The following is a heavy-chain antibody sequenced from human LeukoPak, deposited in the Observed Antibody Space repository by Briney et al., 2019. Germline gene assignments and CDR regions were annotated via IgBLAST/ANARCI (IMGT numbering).Heavy chain of an antibody. CDR2: ISSSGSTI. CDR3: VARGGWARFDY. CDR1: GFTFSDYY. Sequence: GGSLRLSCAASGFTFSDYYMSWIRQAPGKGLEWVSYISSSGSTIYYADSVKGRFTISRGNAKNALYLQMNSLRGEDTAVYYCVARGGWARFDYWGQGTLVTVSS. J-gene: IGHJ4*02. V-gene: IGHV3-11*04. D-gene: IGHD6-19*01.